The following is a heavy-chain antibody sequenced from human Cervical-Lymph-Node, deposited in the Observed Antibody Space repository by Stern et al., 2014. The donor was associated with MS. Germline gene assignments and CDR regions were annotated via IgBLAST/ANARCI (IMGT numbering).Heavy chain of an antibody. CDR3: ARGLLGSENAFDI. CDR1: GYTFSSYG. J-gene: IGHJ3*02. CDR2: ISANNCNP. Sequence: VQLVESGAEVKKPGASVKVSCKASGYTFSSYGISWVRQAPGQGLEWMGWISANNCNPNYAQKLQGRVTMTTDTSTSTAYMELRSLRSDDTSVYYCARGLLGSENAFDIWGQGTMVTVSS. V-gene: IGHV1-18*01. D-gene: IGHD2-15*01.